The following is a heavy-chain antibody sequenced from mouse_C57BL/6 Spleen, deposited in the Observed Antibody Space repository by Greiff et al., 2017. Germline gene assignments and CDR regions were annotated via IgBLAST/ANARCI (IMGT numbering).Heavy chain of an antibody. J-gene: IGHJ3*01. Sequence: QVQLQQPGAELVKPGASVKLSCKASGYTFTSYWMHWVKQRPGQGLEWIGMIHPNSGSTNYNEKFKSKATLTVDKSSSTAYMQLSSLTSEDSAVYYCASPDYYGSSSFAYWGQGTLVTVSA. CDR2: IHPNSGST. CDR1: GYTFTSYW. CDR3: ASPDYYGSSSFAY. V-gene: IGHV1-64*01. D-gene: IGHD1-1*01.